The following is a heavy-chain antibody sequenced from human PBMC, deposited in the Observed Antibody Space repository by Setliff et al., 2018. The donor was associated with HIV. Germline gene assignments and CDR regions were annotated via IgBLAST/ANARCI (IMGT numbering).Heavy chain of an antibody. V-gene: IGHV4-4*07. D-gene: IGHD4-17*01. Sequence: PSETLSLTCTVSDIGTYYWSWIRQPAGKGLEWIGRVSSRGDTNYNPSLKSRVTMSVDTSKNQFSLKLTSVTASDTAVYYCARAAAGNTGPFDLWGQGSPVTVSS. CDR3: ARAAAGNTGPFDL. J-gene: IGHJ4*02. CDR2: VSSRGDT. CDR1: DIGTYY.